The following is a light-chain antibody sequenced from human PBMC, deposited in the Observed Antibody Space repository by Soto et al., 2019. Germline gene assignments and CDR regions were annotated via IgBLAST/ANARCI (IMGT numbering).Light chain of an antibody. CDR3: QQRYSTPTSIT. J-gene: IGKJ5*01. Sequence: DIQMTQSPSSLSASVGDRVTITCRASQSITSYLNWYQQKPGKAPKLLIYAASNLQSGVPSRFSGSGSGTDVTLTISSMQPQDFANYYCQQRYSTPTSITFGQGTRLEIK. CDR2: AAS. CDR1: QSITSY. V-gene: IGKV1-39*01.